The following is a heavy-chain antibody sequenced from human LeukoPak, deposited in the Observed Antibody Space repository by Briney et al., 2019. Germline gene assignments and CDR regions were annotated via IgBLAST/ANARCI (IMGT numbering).Heavy chain of an antibody. Sequence: SETLSLTCAVYGGSFSGYYWSWIRQPPGKGLEGIGEINHSGSTNYNPSLKSRVTISVDTSKNQFSLKLSSVTAADTAMYYCARVRSSGWGKGFDYWGQGTLVTVSS. CDR2: INHSGST. D-gene: IGHD6-19*01. CDR1: GGSFSGYY. J-gene: IGHJ4*02. V-gene: IGHV4-34*01. CDR3: ARVRSSGWGKGFDY.